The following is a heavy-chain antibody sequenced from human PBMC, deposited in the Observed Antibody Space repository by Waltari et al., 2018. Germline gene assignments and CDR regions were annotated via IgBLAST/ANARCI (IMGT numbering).Heavy chain of an antibody. CDR2: IIPSFGTA. D-gene: IGHD3-22*01. V-gene: IGHV1-69*01. CDR3: AREPEGAMIVGDGDY. CDR1: GGTVSSYA. Sequence: QVQLVQSGAEVKKPRSSVKVSCKASGGTVSSYAISWVRHAPGQGLEWMGGIIPSFGTANYAQKFQGRVTITADESTSTAYMERSSLRSEDTAVYYCAREPEGAMIVGDGDYWGQGTLVTVSS. J-gene: IGHJ4*02.